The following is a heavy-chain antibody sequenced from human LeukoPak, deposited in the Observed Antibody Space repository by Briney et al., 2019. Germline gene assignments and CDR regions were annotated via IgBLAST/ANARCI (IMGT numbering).Heavy chain of an antibody. CDR2: IYHSGST. CDR1: GYSLSSGYY. V-gene: IGHV4-38-2*01. D-gene: IGHD3-22*01. CDR3: ARGVVVISSGDY. J-gene: IGHJ4*02. Sequence: SETLSLTCAVSGYSLSSGYYWGWIRQPPGKGLEGIGSIYHSGSTYYNPSLKSRVTIAVDTTKHQFSLKLSSVTAADTAVYYCARGVVVISSGDYWGQGTLVTVSS.